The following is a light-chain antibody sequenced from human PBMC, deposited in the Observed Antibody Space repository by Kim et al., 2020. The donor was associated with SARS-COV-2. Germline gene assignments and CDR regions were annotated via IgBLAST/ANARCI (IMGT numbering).Light chain of an antibody. J-gene: IGKJ1*01. Sequence: DIQMTQSPSSLSASIGDRVTISCRASQGISNFLAWYQQRPGKVPKLLIDAASTLQSGAPSRFSGSGSGTDFTLTISTLQPEDVATYYCQKYNSVPQPFGQGTKVDIK. CDR2: AAS. CDR3: QKYNSVPQP. V-gene: IGKV1-27*01. CDR1: QGISNF.